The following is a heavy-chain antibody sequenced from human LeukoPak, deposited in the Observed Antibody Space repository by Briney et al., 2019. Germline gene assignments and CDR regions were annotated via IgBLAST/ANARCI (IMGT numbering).Heavy chain of an antibody. CDR1: GVTFSSYA. CDR2: IIPILDIP. V-gene: IGHV1-69*04. J-gene: IGHJ2*01. CDR3: AREVTTNWYFDV. Sequence: GASVKVSCKASGVTFSSYAITWVRQAPGQGLEWMGRIIPILDIPKYAQKFQGRVTITADKSTSTVYMELSSLRSEDTAVHYCAREVTTNWYFDVWGRGTLVTVSS. D-gene: IGHD4-17*01.